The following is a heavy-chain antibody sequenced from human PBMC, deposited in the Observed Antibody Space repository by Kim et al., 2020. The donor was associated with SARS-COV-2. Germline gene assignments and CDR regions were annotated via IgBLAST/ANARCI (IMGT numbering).Heavy chain of an antibody. CDR1: GFTFSNHW. J-gene: IGHJ4*02. V-gene: IGHV3-74*01. D-gene: IGHD5-18*01. CDR2: IYGDGSEI. CDR3: AGGPLTNSHLLEY. Sequence: GGSLRLSCAASGFTFSNHWMHWVRQAPGKGLEWVSRIYGDGSEINYADSAKGRFTITRDNTKNTLFLQMNSLRAEDTAAYFCAGGPLTNSHLLEYWGQGT.